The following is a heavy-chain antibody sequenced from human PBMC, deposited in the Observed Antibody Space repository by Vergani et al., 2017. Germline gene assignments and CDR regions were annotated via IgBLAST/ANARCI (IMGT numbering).Heavy chain of an antibody. Sequence: QVQLQESGPGLVKPSQTLSLTCTVSGGSISSGSYYWSWIRQPAGKGLEWIGRIYTSGSTNYNPSLKSRVTISVDTSKNQFSLKLSSVTAAVTAVYYCARVAARPPYYFDYWGQGTLVTVSS. CDR2: IYTSGST. J-gene: IGHJ4*02. V-gene: IGHV4-61*02. CDR1: GGSISSGSYY. CDR3: ARVAARPPYYFDY. D-gene: IGHD6-6*01.